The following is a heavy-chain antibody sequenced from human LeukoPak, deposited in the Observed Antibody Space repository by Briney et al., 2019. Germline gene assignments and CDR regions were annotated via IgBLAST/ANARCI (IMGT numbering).Heavy chain of an antibody. CDR1: GFTFSSYA. Sequence: GGSLRLSCAASGFTFSSYAMHWVRQAPGKGLEYVSAISSNGGSTYYANSVKGRFTISRDNSKNTLYLQMGSLRAEDMAVYYCARGDSPAATYYFDYWGQGTLVTVSS. J-gene: IGHJ4*02. CDR2: ISSNGGST. CDR3: ARGDSPAATYYFDY. D-gene: IGHD6-13*01. V-gene: IGHV3-64*01.